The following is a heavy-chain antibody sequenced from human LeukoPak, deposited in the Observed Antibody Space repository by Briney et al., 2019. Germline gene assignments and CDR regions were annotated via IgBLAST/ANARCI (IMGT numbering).Heavy chain of an antibody. D-gene: IGHD2-2*01. Sequence: KTSETLSLTCTVSGGSISSYYWSWIRQPPGKGLEWIGYIYYSGSTNYNPSLKSRVTISVDTSKNQFSLKLSSVTAANTAVYYCAGVVEVPAATGLWFDPWGQGTLVTVSS. CDR2: IYYSGST. V-gene: IGHV4-59*01. CDR1: GGSISSYY. CDR3: AGVVEVPAATGLWFDP. J-gene: IGHJ5*02.